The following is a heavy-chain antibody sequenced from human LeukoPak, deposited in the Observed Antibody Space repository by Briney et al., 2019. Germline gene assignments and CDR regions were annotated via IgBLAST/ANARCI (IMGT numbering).Heavy chain of an antibody. J-gene: IGHJ3*02. Sequence: ASVKVSCKASGYTFTSYGISWVRQAPGQGLEWMGWISAYNGNTNYAQKLQGRVTMTTDTSTSTAHMELRSLRSDDTAVYYCARSRRNDYYDSSGYYYSIWGQGTMVTVSS. CDR3: ARSRRNDYYDSSGYYYSI. D-gene: IGHD3-22*01. CDR1: GYTFTSYG. CDR2: ISAYNGNT. V-gene: IGHV1-18*01.